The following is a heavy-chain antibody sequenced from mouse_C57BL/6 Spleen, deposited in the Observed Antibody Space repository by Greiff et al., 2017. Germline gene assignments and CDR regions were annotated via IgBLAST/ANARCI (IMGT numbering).Heavy chain of an antibody. J-gene: IGHJ1*03. CDR3: ARSIYYGSRGWYFDV. D-gene: IGHD1-1*01. Sequence: QVQLQQPGAELVRPGSSVKLSCKASGYTFTSYWLDWVKQRPGQGLEWIGNMYPSDSETHYNQKFKDKATLTVDKSSSTAYMQLSSLTSEDSAVYYCARSIYYGSRGWYFDVWGTGTTVTVSS. V-gene: IGHV1-61*01. CDR1: GYTFTSYW. CDR2: MYPSDSET.